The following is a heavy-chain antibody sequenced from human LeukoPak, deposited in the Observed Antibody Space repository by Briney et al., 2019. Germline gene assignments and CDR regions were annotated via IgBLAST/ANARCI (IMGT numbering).Heavy chain of an antibody. J-gene: IGHJ6*03. CDR1: GFTFDDYA. V-gene: IGHV3-9*01. Sequence: GGSLRLSCAASGFTFDDYAMHWVRQAPGKGLEWVSGISWNSGSIGYADSVKGRFTISRDNAKNSLYLQMNSLRAEDTALYYCAKDETDYDFWSGYRYYYMDVWGKGTTVTVSS. D-gene: IGHD3-3*01. CDR3: AKDETDYDFWSGYRYYYMDV. CDR2: ISWNSGSI.